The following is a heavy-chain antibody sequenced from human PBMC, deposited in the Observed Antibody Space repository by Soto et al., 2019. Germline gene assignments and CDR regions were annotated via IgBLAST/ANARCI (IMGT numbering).Heavy chain of an antibody. CDR3: ARRRGYYYGYFDY. V-gene: IGHV4-59*01. J-gene: IGHJ4*02. CDR1: GGSINDSY. D-gene: IGHD5-18*01. CDR2: IFYTGST. Sequence: SETLSLTCTVSGGSINDSYWSWIRQPPGKGLEWIGFIFYTGSTNYNPSLKSRVTISVDTSKNQFSLKLSSVTAADTAVYYCARRRGYYYGYFDYWGQGTLVTVSS.